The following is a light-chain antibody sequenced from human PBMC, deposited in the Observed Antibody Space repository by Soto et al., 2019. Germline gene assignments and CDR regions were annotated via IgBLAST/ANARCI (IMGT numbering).Light chain of an antibody. V-gene: IGLV2-23*02. Sequence: QSALTQPASVSGSPGQSITISCTGSSSDIGSHNLVSWYQQHPGEAPKLMIVEVNKRPSGVSDRFSGSKSGNTASLTISGLQAEDEANYYCYSYAGSVTSLFGGGTKLTVL. CDR3: YSYAGSVTSL. CDR1: SSDIGSHNL. J-gene: IGLJ2*01. CDR2: EVN.